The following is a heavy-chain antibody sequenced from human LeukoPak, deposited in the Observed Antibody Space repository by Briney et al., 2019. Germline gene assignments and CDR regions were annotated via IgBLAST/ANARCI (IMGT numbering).Heavy chain of an antibody. Sequence: ASVKVSCKVSGYTLTELSMHWVRQAPGKGLEWMGGFDPEDGETIYAQKFQGRVTMTEDTSTDTAYMELSSLRSEDTAVYYCATSPPYSSSSVTYYYYGMDVWGQGTTVTVSS. D-gene: IGHD6-6*01. CDR2: FDPEDGET. V-gene: IGHV1-24*01. J-gene: IGHJ6*02. CDR1: GYTLTELS. CDR3: ATSPPYSSSSVTYYYYGMDV.